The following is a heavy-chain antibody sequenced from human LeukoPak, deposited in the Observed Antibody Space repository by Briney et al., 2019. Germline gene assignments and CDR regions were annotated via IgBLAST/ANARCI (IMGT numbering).Heavy chain of an antibody. CDR1: GFTFSSYA. J-gene: IGHJ4*02. Sequence: PGGSLRLSCAASGFTFSSYAMSWVRQAPGKGLEWVSAISGSGGSTYYADSVKGRFTISRDNSKNTLYLQMNSLRAEDTAVYYCAKRMREKQQLVLDSDYWGQGTLVTVSS. V-gene: IGHV3-23*01. CDR3: AKRMREKQQLVLDSDY. CDR2: ISGSGGST. D-gene: IGHD6-13*01.